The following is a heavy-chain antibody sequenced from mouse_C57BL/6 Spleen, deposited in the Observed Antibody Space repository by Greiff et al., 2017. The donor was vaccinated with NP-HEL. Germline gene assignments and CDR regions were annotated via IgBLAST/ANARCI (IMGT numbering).Heavy chain of an antibody. Sequence: EVQLQQSGPVLVKPGASVKMSCKASGYTFTDYYMNWVKQSHGKSLEWIGVINPYNGGTSYNQKFKGKATLTVDKSSSTAYMELNSLTSEDSAGYYCARSRDYGYVYYFDYWGQGTTLTVSS. D-gene: IGHD2-2*01. CDR3: ARSRDYGYVYYFDY. V-gene: IGHV1-19*01. CDR2: INPYNGGT. J-gene: IGHJ2*01. CDR1: GYTFTDYY.